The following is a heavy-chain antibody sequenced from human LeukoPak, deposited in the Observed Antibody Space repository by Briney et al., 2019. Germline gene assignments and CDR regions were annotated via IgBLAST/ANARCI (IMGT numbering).Heavy chain of an antibody. CDR2: ICSSGSTI. V-gene: IGHV3-48*03. Sequence: PGGSLRLSCAVSGFTFSSYEMNWVRQAPGKGLEWISYICSSGSTIYYADCGKGRFTITRDNAKNSLYLQMNSLRAEDTAVYYCARDRDSSSNQEYYYGMDVWGQGTTVTVSS. CDR3: ARDRDSSSNQEYYYGMDV. D-gene: IGHD6-6*01. CDR1: GFTFSSYE. J-gene: IGHJ6*02.